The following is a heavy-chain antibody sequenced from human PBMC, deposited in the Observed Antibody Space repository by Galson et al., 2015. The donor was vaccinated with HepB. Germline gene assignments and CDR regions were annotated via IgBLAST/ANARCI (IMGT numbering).Heavy chain of an antibody. CDR2: ISSSSSYI. J-gene: IGHJ4*02. V-gene: IGHV3-21*01. CDR3: ARDLLHCSSTSCCYFDY. D-gene: IGHD2-2*01. Sequence: SLRLSCAASGFTFSSYSMNWVRQAPGKGLEWVSSISSSSSYIYYADSVKGRFTISRDNAKNSLYLQMNSLRAEDTAVYYCARDLLHCSSTSCCYFDYWGQGTLVTVSS. CDR1: GFTFSSYS.